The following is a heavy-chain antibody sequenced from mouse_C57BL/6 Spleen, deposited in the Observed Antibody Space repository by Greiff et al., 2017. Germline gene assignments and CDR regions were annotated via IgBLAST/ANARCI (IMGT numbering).Heavy chain of an antibody. V-gene: IGHV1-69*01. J-gene: IGHJ2*01. Sequence: QVQLQQPGAELVMPGASVKLSCKASGYTFTSYWMHWVKQRPGQGLEWIGEIDPSDSYTNYNQKFKGKSTLTVDKSSSTAYMQLSRLTSEDSSGYYCARTDYWGQGTTLTVSS. CDR2: IDPSDSYT. CDR3: ARTDY. CDR1: GYTFTSYW.